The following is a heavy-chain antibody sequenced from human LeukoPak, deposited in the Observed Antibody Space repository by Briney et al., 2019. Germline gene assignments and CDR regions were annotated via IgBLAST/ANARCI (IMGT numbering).Heavy chain of an antibody. CDR2: INHSGST. V-gene: IGHV4-34*01. CDR1: GGSFSGYY. Sequence: SETLSLTCAVYGGSFSGYYWSWIRQPPGKGLEWIGEINHSGSTNYNPSLKSRVTISVDTSKNQFSLKLSSVTAADTAVYYCARHRWELLYFDYWGQGTLVTVSS. CDR3: ARHRWELLYFDY. D-gene: IGHD1-26*01. J-gene: IGHJ4*02.